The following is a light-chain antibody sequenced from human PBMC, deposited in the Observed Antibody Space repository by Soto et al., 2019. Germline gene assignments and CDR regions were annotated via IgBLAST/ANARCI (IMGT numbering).Light chain of an antibody. V-gene: IGLV2-11*01. CDR2: DVS. CDR3: CSWDSSLSAYV. CDR1: SSDVGGYNY. J-gene: IGLJ1*01. Sequence: QSALTQPRSVSGSPGQSVTISCTGTSSDVGGYNYVSWYQQHPGKAPRLMIYDVSKRPSGVPDRFSGSKSGNTASLTISGLQAEDEADYYCCSWDSSLSAYVFGTGTKVTVL.